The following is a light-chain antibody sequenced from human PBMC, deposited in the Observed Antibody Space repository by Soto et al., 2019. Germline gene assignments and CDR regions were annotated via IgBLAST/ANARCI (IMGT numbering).Light chain of an antibody. J-gene: IGLJ2*01. V-gene: IGLV2-14*01. Sequence: QSALTQPASVSGSPGQSITISCTGSSSDVGSYNLVSVSWYQQHPGKAPKLMIYDVINRPSGVSNRFSGSRSGNTASLTISGLQAEDEAEYYCSSYTESITLLFGGGTKVTVL. CDR3: SSYTESITLL. CDR1: SSDVGSYNLVS. CDR2: DVI.